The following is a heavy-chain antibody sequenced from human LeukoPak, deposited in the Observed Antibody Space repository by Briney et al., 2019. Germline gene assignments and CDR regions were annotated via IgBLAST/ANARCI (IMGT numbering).Heavy chain of an antibody. V-gene: IGHV4-59*06. D-gene: IGHD6-19*01. CDR3: ARSWAYSSGWFDP. CDR2: IYYSGST. J-gene: IGHJ5*02. CDR1: GGSISSYY. Sequence: SETLSLTCTVSGGSISSYYWSWIRQPAGKGLEWIGYIYYSGSTYYNPSLKSRVTISVDTSKNQFSLKLSSVTAADTAVYYCARSWAYSSGWFDPWGQGTLVTVSS.